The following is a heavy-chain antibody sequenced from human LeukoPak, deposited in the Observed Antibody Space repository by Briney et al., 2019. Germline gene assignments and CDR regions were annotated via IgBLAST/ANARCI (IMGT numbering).Heavy chain of an antibody. D-gene: IGHD2-2*01. Sequence: GESLKISFKGSGYSFTSYWIGWVRQVPGKGLEWMGIIYPWDSETRYSPSFQGQVTISADKPIRTASLQWSSLKASDTAMYYCARPAGSRAQEWWFDPWAREPWSPSPQ. V-gene: IGHV5-51*01. CDR1: GYSFTSYW. CDR3: ARPAGSRAQEWWFDP. CDR2: IYPWDSET. J-gene: IGHJ5*02.